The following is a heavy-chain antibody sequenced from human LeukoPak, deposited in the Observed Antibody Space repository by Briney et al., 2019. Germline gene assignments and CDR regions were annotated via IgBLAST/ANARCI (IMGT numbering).Heavy chain of an antibody. Sequence: GESLKISCKGSGYSFTSYWISWVRQMPGKGLEWMGRIDPSDSYTTYSPSFQGHVTISADKSISTAYLQWSSLKASDTAMYYCARQIDIAVAGDDYWGQGTLVTVSS. V-gene: IGHV5-10-1*01. J-gene: IGHJ4*02. D-gene: IGHD6-19*01. CDR2: IDPSDSYT. CDR3: ARQIDIAVAGDDY. CDR1: GYSFTSYW.